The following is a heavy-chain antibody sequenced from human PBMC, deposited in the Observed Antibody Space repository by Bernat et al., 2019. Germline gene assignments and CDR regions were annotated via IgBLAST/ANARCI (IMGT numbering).Heavy chain of an antibody. D-gene: IGHD3-10*02. CDR2: INSDGSST. V-gene: IGHV3-74*01. J-gene: IGHJ6*03. CDR1: GFTFSSYW. CDR3: ARGPITLFYYYYYMDV. Sequence: EVQLVESGGGLVQPGGSLRLSCAASGFTFSSYWMHWVRQAPGKGLVWVSRINSDGSSTSYADSVKGRFTISRDNAKNTLYLQMNSLRAEDTAVYYCARGPITLFYYYYYMDVWGKGTTVTVSS.